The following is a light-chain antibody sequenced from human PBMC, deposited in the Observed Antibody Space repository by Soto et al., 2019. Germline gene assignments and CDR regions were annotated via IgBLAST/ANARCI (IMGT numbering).Light chain of an antibody. Sequence: DIQMTQSPSSLSASVGDRVTITCRASQSISSYLNWYKQKPGKAPKLLIYAASRLQSGVPSRFSGSGSGTDFTLTISSLQPEDFAAYYCLQTYTTPFTFGPGTKVDIK. CDR1: QSISSY. CDR3: LQTYTTPFT. V-gene: IGKV1-39*01. CDR2: AAS. J-gene: IGKJ3*01.